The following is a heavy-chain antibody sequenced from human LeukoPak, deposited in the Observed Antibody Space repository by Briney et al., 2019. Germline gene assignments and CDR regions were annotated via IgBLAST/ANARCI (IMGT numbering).Heavy chain of an antibody. V-gene: IGHV4-59*01. J-gene: IGHJ6*02. CDR3: ARESAPYYDILTGYYNYYYYGMDV. Sequence: SETLSLTCTVSGGSISSYYWSWIRQPPGKGLEWIGYIYYSGSTNYNPSLKSRVTISVDTSKNQFSLKLSSVTTADTAVYYCARESAPYYDILTGYYNYYYYGMDVWGQGTTVTVSS. CDR2: IYYSGST. D-gene: IGHD3-9*01. CDR1: GGSISSYY.